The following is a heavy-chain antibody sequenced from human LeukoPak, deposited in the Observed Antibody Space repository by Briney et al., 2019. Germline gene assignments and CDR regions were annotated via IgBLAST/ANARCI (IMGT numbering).Heavy chain of an antibody. J-gene: IGHJ1*01. CDR1: GGSFSGYY. Sequence: PSETLSLTCAVYGGSFSGYYWSWIRQPPGKGLEWIGEINHSGSTNYNPSLKSRVTISVDTSKNQFSLKLSSVTAADTAVYYCARVNPSGWHNEYFQHWGQGTLVTVSS. V-gene: IGHV4-34*01. D-gene: IGHD6-19*01. CDR2: INHSGST. CDR3: ARVNPSGWHNEYFQH.